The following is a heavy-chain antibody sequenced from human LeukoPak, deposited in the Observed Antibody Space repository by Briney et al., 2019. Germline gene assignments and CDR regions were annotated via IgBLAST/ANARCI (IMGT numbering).Heavy chain of an antibody. CDR1: GFTFSNAW. CDR3: ARRPVPTIKGYFDS. CDR2: IKSKTDGGTT. J-gene: IGHJ4*02. Sequence: GGSLRLSCAASGFTFSNAWMSWVRQAPGKGLEWVGRIKSKTDGGTTDYAAPVKGRFTISRDDSKNTLYLQMNSLSADDTAVYYCARRPVPTIKGYFDSWGQGTLVTVSS. D-gene: IGHD5-24*01. V-gene: IGHV3-15*01.